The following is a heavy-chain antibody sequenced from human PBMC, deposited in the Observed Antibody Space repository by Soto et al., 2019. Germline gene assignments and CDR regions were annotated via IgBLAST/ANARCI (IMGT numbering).Heavy chain of an antibody. CDR2: IHLGGTT. V-gene: IGHV4-38-2*01. CDR1: GYPITSSTF. J-gene: IGHJ4*02. D-gene: IGHD3-10*01. Sequence: SETLSLTCAVSGYPITSSTFWGWIRQPPGKGLEWIGSIHLGGTTYYDPSLKSRVTILLDTSRNEFSLKLSSVTAADTAVYYCARPRPNFGAVDSWGQGALVTVPQ. CDR3: ARPRPNFGAVDS.